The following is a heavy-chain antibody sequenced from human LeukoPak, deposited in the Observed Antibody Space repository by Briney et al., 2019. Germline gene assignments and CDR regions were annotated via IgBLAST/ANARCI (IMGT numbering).Heavy chain of an antibody. V-gene: IGHV3-30*04. D-gene: IGHD6-19*01. CDR2: ISYDGSNK. CDR1: GFTFGSYA. Sequence: GRSLRLSCAASGFTFGSYAMHWVRQAPGKGLEGVAVISYDGSNKYYADSVKGRFTISRDNSKNTLYLQMNSLRAEDTAVYYCAREIDPFGSGWYGGGDYWGQGTLVTVSS. J-gene: IGHJ4*02. CDR3: AREIDPFGSGWYGGGDY.